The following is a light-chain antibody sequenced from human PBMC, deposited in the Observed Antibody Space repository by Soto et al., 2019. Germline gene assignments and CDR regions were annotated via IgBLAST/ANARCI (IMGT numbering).Light chain of an antibody. Sequence: DIQMTQSPSSLSASVGDRVTITCRASQGISNYLAWYQQRPGQVPKLLIYGAFTLQSGVPSRFSGSGSGTDFTRTISILQPEDVATYYCQKYNSAPYSFGQVTKLEIK. J-gene: IGKJ2*01. V-gene: IGKV1-27*01. CDR2: GAF. CDR3: QKYNSAPYS. CDR1: QGISNY.